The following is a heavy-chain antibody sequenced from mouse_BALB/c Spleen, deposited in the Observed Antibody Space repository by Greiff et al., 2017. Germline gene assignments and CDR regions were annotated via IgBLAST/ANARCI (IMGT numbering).Heavy chain of an antibody. D-gene: IGHD1-1*01. V-gene: IGHV5-6-5*01. CDR2: ISSGGST. Sequence: EVMLVESGGGLVKPGGSLKLSCAASGFTFSSYAMSWVRQTPEKRLEWVASISSGGSTYYPDSVKGRFTISRDNARNILYLQMSSLRSEDTAMYYCARGRATVVATRGYFDYWGQGTTLTVSS. J-gene: IGHJ2*01. CDR1: GFTFSSYA. CDR3: ARGRATVVATRGYFDY.